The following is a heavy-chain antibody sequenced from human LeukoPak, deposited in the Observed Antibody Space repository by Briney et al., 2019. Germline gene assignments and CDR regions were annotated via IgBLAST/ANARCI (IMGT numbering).Heavy chain of an antibody. D-gene: IGHD6-13*01. Sequence: SETLSLTCAVYGGSFSGYYWSWIRQPPGKGLEWIGEINHSGSTNYNPSLKSRVTISVDTSKNQFSLKLSSVTAADTAVYYCARVTEQQPHYMDVWGKGTTVTVSS. CDR3: ARVTEQQPHYMDV. CDR2: INHSGST. CDR1: GGSFSGYY. J-gene: IGHJ6*03. V-gene: IGHV4-34*01.